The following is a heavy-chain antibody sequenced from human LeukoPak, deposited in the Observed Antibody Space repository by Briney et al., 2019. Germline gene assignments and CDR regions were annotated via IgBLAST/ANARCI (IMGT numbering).Heavy chain of an antibody. Sequence: SETLSLTCTVSGGSISSGGYYWSWIRQHPGKGLEWIGYIYYSGSTYYNPSLKSRVTISVDTSKNQFSLKLSSVTAADTAVYYCARGPPIAACLDYWGQGTLVTVSS. CDR3: ARGPPIAACLDY. CDR1: GGSISSGGYY. V-gene: IGHV4-31*03. CDR2: IYYSGST. J-gene: IGHJ4*02. D-gene: IGHD6-6*01.